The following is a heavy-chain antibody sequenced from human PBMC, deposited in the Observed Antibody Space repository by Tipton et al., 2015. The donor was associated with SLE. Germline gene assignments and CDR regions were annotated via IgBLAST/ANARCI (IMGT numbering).Heavy chain of an antibody. CDR1: GDSINSPNHY. Sequence: TLSLTCTVSGDSINSPNHYWGWIRQPPGKGLEWIGSIYFSGSTYYNPSLKSRVTISVDTSKNQFSLKLSSVTAADTAVYYCARIIVVDGAATNYFDYWGQGTLVTVSS. J-gene: IGHJ4*02. CDR2: IYFSGST. CDR3: ARIIVVDGAATNYFDY. V-gene: IGHV4-39*07. D-gene: IGHD2-15*01.